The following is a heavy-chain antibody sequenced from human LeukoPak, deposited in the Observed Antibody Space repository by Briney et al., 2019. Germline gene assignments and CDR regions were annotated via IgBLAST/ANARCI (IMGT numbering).Heavy chain of an antibody. V-gene: IGHV1-69*06. CDR1: GGTFSSYA. CDR3: ARGYCSGGSCYSRYDY. Sequence: SVKVSCKASGGTFSSYAISWVRQAPGQGLEWMGGIIPIFGTANYAQKFQGRVTITADKSTSTAYMELSSLRSEDTAVYYCARGYCSGGSCYSRYDYWGQGTLVTVSS. D-gene: IGHD2-15*01. CDR2: IIPIFGTA. J-gene: IGHJ4*02.